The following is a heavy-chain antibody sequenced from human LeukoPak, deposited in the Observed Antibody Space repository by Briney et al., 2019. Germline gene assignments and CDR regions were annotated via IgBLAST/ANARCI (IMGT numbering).Heavy chain of an antibody. CDR1: GVTFSSYA. D-gene: IGHD5-12*01. J-gene: IGHJ4*02. Sequence: GGSLRLSCAASGVTFSSYAMHWVRQAPGKGLEWVAVISYDGSNKYYADSVKGRFTISRDNSKNALYLQMNSLRAEDTAVYYCAKDNGIVAPSIPLDYWGQGTLVTASS. CDR2: ISYDGSNK. CDR3: AKDNGIVAPSIPLDY. V-gene: IGHV3-30*04.